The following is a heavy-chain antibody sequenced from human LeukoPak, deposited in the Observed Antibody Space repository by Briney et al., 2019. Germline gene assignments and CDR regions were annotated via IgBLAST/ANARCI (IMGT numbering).Heavy chain of an antibody. CDR2: YKYNGNT. CDR3: ATVVDESDIDN. Sequence: SSETLSLTCTVSGGSMSSDYYCWIRQSPGMGLEWIGYYKYNGNTDYNPSLKSRATISMERSKSQFSLKVNFVTAADTAVYYCATVVDESDIDNWGQGTLVTVSS. J-gene: IGHJ4*02. CDR1: GGSMSSDY. D-gene: IGHD2-21*02. V-gene: IGHV4-59*01.